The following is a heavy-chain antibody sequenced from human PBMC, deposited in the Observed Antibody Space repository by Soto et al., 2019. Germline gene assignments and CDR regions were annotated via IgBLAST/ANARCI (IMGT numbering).Heavy chain of an antibody. CDR3: ARDYRQRCSTTRCFNPIDY. D-gene: IGHD2-2*01. CDR2: ISSSSTYI. V-gene: IGHV3-21*01. J-gene: IGHJ4*02. Sequence: PGGSLRLSCAASGFTFDDYAMHWVRQAPGKGLDWVSSISSSSTYIYYADSVKGRFTISRDNAKSSLYLQMNSLRGEDTGVYYCARDYRQRCSTTRCFNPIDYWGQGTLVTVSS. CDR1: GFTFDDYA.